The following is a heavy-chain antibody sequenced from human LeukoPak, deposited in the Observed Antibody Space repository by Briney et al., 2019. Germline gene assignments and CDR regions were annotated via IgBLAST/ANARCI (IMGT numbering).Heavy chain of an antibody. J-gene: IGHJ4*02. D-gene: IGHD5-18*01. V-gene: IGHV1-8*01. CDR2: MNPESGNT. CDR3: ARGLDASMETAYDY. CDR1: GYTFTSHH. Sequence: ASVKVSCKASGYTFTSHHINWVRQATGQGFEWMGWMNPESGNTDFAQKFQGRFTMTWDTSLSTAYMELSSLRSEDTAIYYCARGLDASMETAYDYWGQGTLVTVSS.